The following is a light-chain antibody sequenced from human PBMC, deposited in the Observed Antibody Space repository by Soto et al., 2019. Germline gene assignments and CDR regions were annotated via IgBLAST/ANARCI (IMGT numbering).Light chain of an antibody. CDR2: KAS. Sequence: DGQMTQYPSTLSASVGDRVTITCRASQSISSWLAWYQQKPGKAPKLLISKASTLQTGVPRRFSGSGSGTEFTLTISSLQPDDVATYYCQQYESYPMTFGGGTKVEIK. CDR3: QQYESYPMT. CDR1: QSISSW. V-gene: IGKV1-5*03. J-gene: IGKJ4*01.